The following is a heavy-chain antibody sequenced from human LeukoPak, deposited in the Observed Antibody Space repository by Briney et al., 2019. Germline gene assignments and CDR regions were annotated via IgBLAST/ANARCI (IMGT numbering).Heavy chain of an antibody. Sequence: GGSLRLSCAGSGFTFSSYWMHWVRQAPGKGLVWVSRISTDASSTTYADSVKGRFTISRDNAKGTLYLQMSSLRAEDTAVYYCAKYQMEVNDAFDIWGQGTMVTVSS. D-gene: IGHD2-21*01. CDR2: ISTDASST. V-gene: IGHV3-74*01. CDR3: AKYQMEVNDAFDI. CDR1: GFTFSSYW. J-gene: IGHJ3*02.